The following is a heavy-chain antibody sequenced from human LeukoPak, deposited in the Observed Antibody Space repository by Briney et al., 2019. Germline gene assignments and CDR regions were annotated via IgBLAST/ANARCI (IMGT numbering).Heavy chain of an antibody. CDR1: GGTFSSYA. CDR2: IIPIFGTA. D-gene: IGHD3-3*01. Sequence: SVKVSCKASGGTFSSYAIRWVRQAPGQGLEWMGGIIPIFGTANYAQKFQGRVTITADESTSTAYMELSSLRSEDTAVHYCARDATNFWSGYSYYYYMDVWGKGTTVAVSS. CDR3: ARDATNFWSGYSYYYYMDV. J-gene: IGHJ6*03. V-gene: IGHV1-69*01.